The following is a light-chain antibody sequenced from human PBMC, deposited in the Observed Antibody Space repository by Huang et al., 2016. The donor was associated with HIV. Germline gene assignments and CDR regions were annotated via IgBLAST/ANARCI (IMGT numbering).Light chain of an antibody. CDR3: HQCGSPPFT. CDR2: GAS. J-gene: IGKJ3*01. Sequence: EIVLTQSPGTLSLSPGERATLSCRASQSISSISLAWYLQKPGQAPTLIIHGASTSATDNPERFSCSGTGTYFSLCSRRLGPEDFAVYYCHQCGSPPFTFGPRTKVDI. CDR1: QSISSIS. V-gene: IGKV3-20*01.